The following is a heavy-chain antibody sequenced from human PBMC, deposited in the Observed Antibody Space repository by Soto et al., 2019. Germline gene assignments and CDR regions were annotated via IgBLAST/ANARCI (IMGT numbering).Heavy chain of an antibody. CDR1: GYTFTGYY. D-gene: IGHD4-17*01. V-gene: IGHV1-2*02. CDR3: ARAGGPVDYGSYVGTYYFDY. CDR2: INSNTGDT. Sequence: GASVKVSCKASGYTFTGYYMHWVRQAPGQGLEWMGWINSNTGDTMYAQKFQGRVVMTRGTSSSTVYMDMSRLTSDDTAVFYCARAGGPVDYGSYVGTYYFDYWGQGSLVTVSS. J-gene: IGHJ4*02.